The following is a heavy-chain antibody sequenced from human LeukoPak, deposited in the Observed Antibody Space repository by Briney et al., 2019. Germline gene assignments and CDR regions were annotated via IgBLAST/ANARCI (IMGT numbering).Heavy chain of an antibody. Sequence: SETLSLTCAVYGGSFSGYYWSWIRQPPGKGLEWIGEINHSGSTNYNPSLKSRVTISVDTSKYQFSLKLSSVTAADTAVYYCARIPRKAAAGYWGQGTLVTVSS. CDR2: INHSGST. CDR1: GGSFSGYY. V-gene: IGHV4-34*01. D-gene: IGHD6-13*01. CDR3: ARIPRKAAAGY. J-gene: IGHJ4*02.